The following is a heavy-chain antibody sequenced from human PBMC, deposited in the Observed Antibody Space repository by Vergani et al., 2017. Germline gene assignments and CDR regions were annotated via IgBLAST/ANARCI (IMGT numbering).Heavy chain of an antibody. D-gene: IGHD1-26*01. CDR2: VRYDGTNK. CDR1: GFTFSSYG. CDR3: AKGEGIVANWQSYYYNGMDV. V-gene: IGHV3-30*02. J-gene: IGHJ6*02. Sequence: QVQLVESGGGVVQRGGSLRLSCAASGFTFSSYGMHWVRQAPGKGLEWVAFVRYDGTNKYYADSVKGRFTISRDNSKNTLYLQMNSLRAEDTAVYYCAKGEGIVANWQSYYYNGMDVWGQGTTVTVSS.